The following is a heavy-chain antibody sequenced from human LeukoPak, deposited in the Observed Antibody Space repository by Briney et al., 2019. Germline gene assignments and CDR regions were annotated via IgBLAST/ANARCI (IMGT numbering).Heavy chain of an antibody. J-gene: IGHJ4*02. Sequence: GRSLTLSCAASGFTLSSYAMHWVRQAPGKGLEWVAVISYDGSNKYYADSVKGRFTISRDNSKNTLYLQMNCLRAEDTAVYYCARGYSYGSDYWGQGTLVTVSS. V-gene: IGHV3-30*04. D-gene: IGHD5-18*01. CDR2: ISYDGSNK. CDR3: ARGYSYGSDY. CDR1: GFTLSSYA.